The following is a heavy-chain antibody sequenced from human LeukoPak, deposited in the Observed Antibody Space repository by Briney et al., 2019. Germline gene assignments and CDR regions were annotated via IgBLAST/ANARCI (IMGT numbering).Heavy chain of an antibody. CDR1: GYTFTSYY. Sequence: GASVKVSCKASGYTFTSYYMHWVRQAPGQGLEWMGIINPSGGSTSYAQKFQGRVTMTRDTSTSTVYMELSSLRSEDTAVYYCARDHGYCTNGVCSDPHWGQGTLVTVSS. J-gene: IGHJ4*02. CDR2: INPSGGST. D-gene: IGHD2-8*01. V-gene: IGHV1-46*01. CDR3: ARDHGYCTNGVCSDPH.